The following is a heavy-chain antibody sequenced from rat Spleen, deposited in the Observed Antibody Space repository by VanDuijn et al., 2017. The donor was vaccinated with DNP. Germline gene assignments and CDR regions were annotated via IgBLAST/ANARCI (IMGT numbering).Heavy chain of an antibody. J-gene: IGHJ2*01. Sequence: EVQLVESGGDLVQPGGFLKLSCVASGFRLNNSWITWIRQVAGNGLEVVASITSSGGSTYYPDSVRGRFTISRDNAENTLYLQMYSLRSEDMATYYCVRWDYGIYGFDYWGQGVMVTVSS. D-gene: IGHD1-11*01. CDR3: VRWDYGIYGFDY. CDR1: GFRLNNSW. CDR2: ITSSGGST. V-gene: IGHV5-31*01.